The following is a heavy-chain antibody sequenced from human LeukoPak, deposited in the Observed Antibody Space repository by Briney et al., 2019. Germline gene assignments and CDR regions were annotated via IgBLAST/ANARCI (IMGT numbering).Heavy chain of an antibody. J-gene: IGHJ4*02. CDR2: INSDGSST. D-gene: IGHD6-19*01. Sequence: GGSLRLSCAASGFTFSSSWMHWVRHAPEKGLVWVSRINSDGSSTSYADSVKGRFTISRDNAKNSLYLQMNSLRAEDTAVYYCARERSSGWSDYWGQGTLVTVSS. CDR1: GFTFSSSW. V-gene: IGHV3-74*01. CDR3: ARERSSGWSDY.